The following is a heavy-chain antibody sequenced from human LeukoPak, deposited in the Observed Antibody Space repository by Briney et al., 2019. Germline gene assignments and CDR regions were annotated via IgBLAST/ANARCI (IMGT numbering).Heavy chain of an antibody. CDR2: ISGSGGST. Sequence: GGSLRLPCAASGFTFSSYAMSWVRQAPGKGLEWVSAISGSGGSTYYADSVKGRFTISRDNSKNTLYLQMNSLRAEDTAVYYCANGLRRWIQLWLPAGYWGQGTLVTVSS. D-gene: IGHD5-18*01. CDR1: GFTFSSYA. J-gene: IGHJ4*02. V-gene: IGHV3-23*01. CDR3: ANGLRRWIQLWLPAGY.